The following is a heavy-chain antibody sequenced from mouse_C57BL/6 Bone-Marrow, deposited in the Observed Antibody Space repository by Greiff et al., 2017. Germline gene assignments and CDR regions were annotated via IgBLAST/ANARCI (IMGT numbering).Heavy chain of an antibody. CDR1: GYTFTSYD. V-gene: IGHV1-85*01. J-gene: IGHJ1*03. D-gene: IGHD1-1*01. Sequence: QVQLQQSGPELVKPGASVKLSCKASGYTFTSYDINWVKQRPGQGLEWIGWIYPRDGSTKYNEKFKGKATLTVEPSSSTAYMVLHSLKSEDSAVYFCARLEFDGSSGDWYFDVWGTGTTVTVSS. CDR2: IYPRDGST. CDR3: ARLEFDGSSGDWYFDV.